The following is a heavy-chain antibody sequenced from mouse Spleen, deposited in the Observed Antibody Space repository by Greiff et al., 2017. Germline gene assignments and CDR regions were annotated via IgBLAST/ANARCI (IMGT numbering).Heavy chain of an antibody. CDR1: GYTFTDYY. CDR3: ARGGTVVAPFFDY. V-gene: IGHV1-26*01. J-gene: IGHJ2*01. D-gene: IGHD1-1*01. Sequence: VQLQQSGPELVKPGASVKISCKASGYTFTDYYMNWVKQSHGKSLEWIGDINPNNGGTSYNQKFKGKATLTVDKSSSTAYMELRSLTSDDSAVYYCARGGTVVAPFFDYWGQGTTLTVSS. CDR2: INPNNGGT.